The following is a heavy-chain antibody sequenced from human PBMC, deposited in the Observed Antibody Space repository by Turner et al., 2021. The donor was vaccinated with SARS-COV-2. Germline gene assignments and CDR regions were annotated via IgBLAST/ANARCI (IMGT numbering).Heavy chain of an antibody. CDR3: AIDSGDFDY. V-gene: IGHV3-30-3*01. D-gene: IGHD3-10*01. CDR2: ISYDGSNK. CDR1: GFTLSSYV. J-gene: IGHJ4*02. Sequence: QVQLVESGGGVVQHGRSLRLSCAASGFTLSSYVMHWVRQAPGKGLEWVAVISYDGSNKYYADSVKGRFTISRDNSKNTLYLQMNSLRAEDTAVYYCAIDSGDFDYWGQGTLVTVSS.